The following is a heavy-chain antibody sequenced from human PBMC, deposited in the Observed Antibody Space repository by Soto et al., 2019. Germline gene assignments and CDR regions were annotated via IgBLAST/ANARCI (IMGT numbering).Heavy chain of an antibody. Sequence: GGSLRLSCAASGFTFSSYAMNWVRQAPGKGLEWVAFISYDGSDEYYADSVKGRFTISRDNSKNTLYLQVNSLRIEDTAVYYCARDRSMVVVAPGYWGQGTLVTVSS. J-gene: IGHJ4*02. CDR3: ARDRSMVVVAPGY. CDR2: ISYDGSDE. CDR1: GFTFSSYA. V-gene: IGHV3-30-3*01. D-gene: IGHD3-22*01.